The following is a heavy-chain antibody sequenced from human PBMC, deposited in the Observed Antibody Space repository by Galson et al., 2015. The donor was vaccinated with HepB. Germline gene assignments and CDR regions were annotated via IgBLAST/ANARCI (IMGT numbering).Heavy chain of an antibody. D-gene: IGHD4-17*01. CDR1: GYTFTGYY. CDR2: INPNSGGT. J-gene: IGHJ4*02. V-gene: IGHV1-2*06. Sequence: SVKVSCKASGYTFTGYYMHWVRQAPGQGLEWMGRINPNSGGTNYAQKFQGRVTMTRDASISTAYMELSRLRSDDTAVYYCARVDPQYGDYVGYWGQGTLVTVSS. CDR3: ARVDPQYGDYVGY.